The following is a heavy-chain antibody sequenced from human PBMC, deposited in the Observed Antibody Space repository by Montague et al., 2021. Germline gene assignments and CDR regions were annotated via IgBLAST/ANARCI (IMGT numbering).Heavy chain of an antibody. D-gene: IGHD6-19*01. CDR1: GFSLNTRAVG. J-gene: IGHJ4*02. Sequence: PALVKPTQTLTLTCNFSGFSLNTRAVGVGWIRQPPGKALEWLALIYWSDDKRYSPSLKSRLTITKDTSKNQVVLTMTNADPVDTATYYCARHNSGWHSDFDYWGQGTLVTVSS. V-gene: IGHV2-5*01. CDR2: IYWSDDK. CDR3: ARHNSGWHSDFDY.